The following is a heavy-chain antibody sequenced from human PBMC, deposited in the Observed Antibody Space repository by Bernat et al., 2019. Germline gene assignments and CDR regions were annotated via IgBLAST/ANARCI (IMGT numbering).Heavy chain of an antibody. J-gene: IGHJ3*02. V-gene: IGHV4-31*03. Sequence: QVQLQESGPGLVKPSQTLSLTCTVSGGSISSGGFYWSWIRQHPGKGLEWIGYIYYSGTTYYNPSLKSRVTISVDTSENHFSLRLSSVTAADTAVYYCARAGRYSPGLDDAFDIWGQGTMVTVSS. CDR1: GGSISSGGFY. D-gene: IGHD3-10*01. CDR3: ARAGRYSPGLDDAFDI. CDR2: IYYSGTT.